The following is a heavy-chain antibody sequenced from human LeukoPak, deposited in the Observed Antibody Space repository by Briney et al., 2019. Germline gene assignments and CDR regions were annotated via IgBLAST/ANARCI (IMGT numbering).Heavy chain of an antibody. Sequence: PGGSPRLSCSASGFTFSSHAMHWVRRTPGKGLEYVSGISSDGDSTYYADSVKGRFIISRENSKNTLYLQMSSLRPEDTAVYHCVQDWMATIVVPRHFDYWGQGTLVTVSS. CDR2: ISSDGDST. J-gene: IGHJ4*02. CDR3: VQDWMATIVVPRHFDY. CDR1: GFTFSSHA. V-gene: IGHV3-64D*09. D-gene: IGHD5-24*01.